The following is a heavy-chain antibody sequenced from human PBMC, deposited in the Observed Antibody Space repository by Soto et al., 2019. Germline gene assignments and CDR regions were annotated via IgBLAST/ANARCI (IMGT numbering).Heavy chain of an antibody. CDR2: ISGSGGST. J-gene: IGHJ6*02. Sequence: GGSLRLSCAASGFTFSSYAMSWVRQAPGKGLEWVSAISGSGGSTYYADSVKGRFTISRDNSKNTLYLQMNSLRAEDTAVYYCAKTGYDFWSGYYDYYYGMDVWGQGTTVTVSS. D-gene: IGHD3-3*01. CDR3: AKTGYDFWSGYYDYYYGMDV. V-gene: IGHV3-23*01. CDR1: GFTFSSYA.